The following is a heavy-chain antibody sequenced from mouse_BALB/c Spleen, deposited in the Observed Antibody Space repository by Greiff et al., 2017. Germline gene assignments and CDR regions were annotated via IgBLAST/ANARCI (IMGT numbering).Heavy chain of an antibody. CDR2: IYPGDGDT. CDR3: ASPDYYGSSYRFAY. CDR1: GYAFSSYW. V-gene: IGHV1-80*01. Sequence: VQVVESGAELVRPGSSVKISCKASGYAFSSYWMNWVKQRPGQGLEWIGQIYPGDGDTNYNGKFKGKATLTADKSSSTAYMQLSSLTSEDSAVYFCASPDYYGSSYRFAYWGQGTLVTVSA. D-gene: IGHD1-1*01. J-gene: IGHJ3*01.